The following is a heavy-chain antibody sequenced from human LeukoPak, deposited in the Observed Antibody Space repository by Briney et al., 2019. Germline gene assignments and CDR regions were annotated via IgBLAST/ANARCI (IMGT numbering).Heavy chain of an antibody. V-gene: IGHV3-49*04. CDR2: IRSKAYGGTT. J-gene: IGHJ6*03. CDR1: GFTFGDYA. Sequence: GGSLRLSCTASGFTFGDYAMSWVRQAPGKGLEWVGFIRSKAYGGTTEYAASVKSRFTISRDDSKSIAYLQMNSLKTEDTAVYYCTTAVDTAMVANFYYYYYYMDVWGKGTTVTVSS. CDR3: TTAVDTAMVANFYYYYYYMDV. D-gene: IGHD5-18*01.